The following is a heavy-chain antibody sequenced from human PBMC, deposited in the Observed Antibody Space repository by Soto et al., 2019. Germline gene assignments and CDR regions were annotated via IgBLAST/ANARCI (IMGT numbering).Heavy chain of an antibody. CDR2: ISYDENNK. J-gene: IGHJ4*02. Sequence: GGSLRLSCAASVFTFSSYGMNWVRQAPGKGLEWVAVISYDENNKYYADSVKGRFTISRDNSKNTLYLQMNSLRAEDTAVYYCAKVLTGDLEYWGPGTLVTVSS. CDR3: AKVLTGDLEY. V-gene: IGHV3-30*18. CDR1: VFTFSSYG. D-gene: IGHD7-27*01.